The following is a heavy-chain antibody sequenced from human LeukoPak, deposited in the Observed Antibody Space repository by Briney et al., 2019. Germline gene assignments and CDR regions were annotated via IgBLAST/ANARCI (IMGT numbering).Heavy chain of an antibody. CDR2: ISGSGGST. Sequence: GGSLRLSCAASGFTFSSYAMSWVRQAPGKGLEWVSGISGSGGSTYYADSVKGRFTISRDNSKNTLYLQMNSLRAEDTAVYYCASNGGFSGSNGWFDPWGQGTLVTVSS. CDR3: ASNGGFSGSNGWFDP. CDR1: GFTFSSYA. J-gene: IGHJ5*02. D-gene: IGHD1-26*01. V-gene: IGHV3-23*01.